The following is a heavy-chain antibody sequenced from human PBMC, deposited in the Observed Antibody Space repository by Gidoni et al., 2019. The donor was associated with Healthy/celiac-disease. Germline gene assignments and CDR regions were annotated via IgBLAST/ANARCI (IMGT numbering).Heavy chain of an antibody. D-gene: IGHD2-2*01. CDR3: AKDKVPAAIYKGYFDY. Sequence: EVQLVESGGVVVQPGGSLRLYCAASGFTFDDYTMHWVRQAPGKGLEWVSLISWDGGSTYYADSVKGRFTISRDNSKNSLYLQMNSLRTEDTALYYCAKDKVPAAIYKGYFDYWGQGTLVTVSS. J-gene: IGHJ4*02. V-gene: IGHV3-43*01. CDR1: GFTFDDYT. CDR2: ISWDGGST.